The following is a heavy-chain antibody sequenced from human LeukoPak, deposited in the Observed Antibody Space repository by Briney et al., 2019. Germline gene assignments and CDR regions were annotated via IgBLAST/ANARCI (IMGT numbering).Heavy chain of an antibody. J-gene: IGHJ4*02. Sequence: PWASVKVSCKASGYTFTSYYMHWVRQAPGPGLEWMGIINPSGGSTSYAQKFQGRVTMTRDTSTSTVYMELSSLRSEDTAVYYCARVYYDFWSGDETRFDYWGQGTLVTVSS. V-gene: IGHV1-46*01. CDR2: INPSGGST. D-gene: IGHD3-3*01. CDR3: ARVYYDFWSGDETRFDY. CDR1: GYTFTSYY.